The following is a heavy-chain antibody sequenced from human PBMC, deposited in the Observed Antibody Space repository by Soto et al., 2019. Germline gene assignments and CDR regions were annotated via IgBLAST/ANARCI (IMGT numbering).Heavy chain of an antibody. J-gene: IGHJ3*02. CDR1: GFTFSDYS. CDR3: ARGALRNWKSHYGFEI. Sequence: GGSLRLSCAASGFTFSDYSMHWIRQAPGKGLEWVSYISGTGNNIYYPDSLKGRFTFSRDNAKNSLYVQMDSLRVEDTAVYYCARGALRNWKSHYGFEIWGRGTKVTVSS. D-gene: IGHD1-1*01. V-gene: IGHV3-11*01. CDR2: ISGTGNNI.